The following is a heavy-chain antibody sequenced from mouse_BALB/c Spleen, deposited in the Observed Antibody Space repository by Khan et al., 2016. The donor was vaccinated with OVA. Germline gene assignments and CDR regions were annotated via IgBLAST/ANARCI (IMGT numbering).Heavy chain of an antibody. CDR3: TSDRIDY. CDR2: INPASGYT. Sequence: VQLKQSGAALAKPGASVKMSCKASGYTFSTYWMNWVKQRPGQGLEWIGYINPASGYTDYNEKFKDKATLSADKSSNTAYIQLSRLTSEDSAFYYCTSDRIDYWGQGTTLTVSS. CDR1: GYTFSTYW. J-gene: IGHJ2*01. V-gene: IGHV1-7*01.